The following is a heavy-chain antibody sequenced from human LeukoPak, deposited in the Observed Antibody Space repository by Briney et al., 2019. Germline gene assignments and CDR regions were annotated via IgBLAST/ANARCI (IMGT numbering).Heavy chain of an antibody. D-gene: IGHD3-16*01. CDR2: ISAYNGNT. J-gene: IGHJ3*02. CDR1: GYTFTSYD. V-gene: IGHV1-18*01. Sequence: ASVKVSCKASGYTFTSYDINWVRQAGQGLEWMGWISAYNGNTNYAQKLQGRVTMTTDTSTSTAYMELRSLRSDDTAVYYCARAHYDPGEAFDIWGQGTMVTVSS. CDR3: ARAHYDPGEAFDI.